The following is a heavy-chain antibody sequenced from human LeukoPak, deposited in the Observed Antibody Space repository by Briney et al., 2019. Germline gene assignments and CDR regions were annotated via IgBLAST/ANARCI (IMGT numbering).Heavy chain of an antibody. J-gene: IGHJ4*02. V-gene: IGHV4-39*01. CDR2: IYYRGSS. CDR1: GGSISSSSHY. D-gene: IGHD3-22*01. Sequence: SETLSLTCTVSGGSISSSSHYWGWIRQPPGKGLEGIGTIYYRGSSSYNPSLKSRVTMSVDTSKNHFSLELSSVTAADTAVYFCARQSDSSGYYSFNYWGQGTLVTVSS. CDR3: ARQSDSSGYYSFNY.